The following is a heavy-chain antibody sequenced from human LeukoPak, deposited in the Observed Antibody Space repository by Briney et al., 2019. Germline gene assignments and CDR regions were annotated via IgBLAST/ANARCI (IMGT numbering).Heavy chain of an antibody. J-gene: IGHJ4*02. CDR1: GFTFSSYG. CDR2: IWYDGTNK. D-gene: IGHD6-13*01. CDR3: VREGPLYSSTWYGDY. V-gene: IGHV3-33*01. Sequence: GGSLRLSCAASGFTFSSYGMHWVRQAPGKGLEWVAVIWYDGTNKYYADSVKGRFTISRDNSKNTLDLQMNSLRVGDTAVYYCVREGPLYSSTWYGDYWGQGTLVTVSS.